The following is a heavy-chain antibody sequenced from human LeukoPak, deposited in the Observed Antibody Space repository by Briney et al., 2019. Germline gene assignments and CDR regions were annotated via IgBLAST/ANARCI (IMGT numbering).Heavy chain of an antibody. Sequence: GGSLRLSCAASRFSFSDYTMSWVRQLPGKGLEWVSGIRHSGVDSSYADSVKGRFTISRDNSTNMLYLQMNSLRDDDTGVYYCARDRRATPMYFFDFWGQGTPVTVSS. CDR2: IRHSGVDS. D-gene: IGHD2-15*01. J-gene: IGHJ4*02. V-gene: IGHV3-23*01. CDR1: RFSFSDYT. CDR3: ARDRRATPMYFFDF.